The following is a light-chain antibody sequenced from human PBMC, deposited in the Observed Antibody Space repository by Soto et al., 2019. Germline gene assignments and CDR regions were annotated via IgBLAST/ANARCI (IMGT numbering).Light chain of an antibody. V-gene: IGLV1-40*01. CDR3: AAWDDSLNGWV. Sequence: QSVLTQPPSVSGAPGQRVTISCTGSRSNIGAGYDVHWYQQLPGTAPKLLIYSNNQRPSGVPDRFSGSKSGTSASLAISGLQSEDEADYYCAAWDDSLNGWVFGGGTQLTVL. CDR1: RSNIGAGYD. CDR2: SNN. J-gene: IGLJ3*02.